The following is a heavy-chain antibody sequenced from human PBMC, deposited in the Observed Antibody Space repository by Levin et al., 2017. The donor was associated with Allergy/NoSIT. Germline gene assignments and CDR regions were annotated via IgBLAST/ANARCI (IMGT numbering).Heavy chain of an antibody. V-gene: IGHV3-21*01. CDR1: GFTFSSHS. Sequence: LSLTCAASGFTFSSHSMNWVRQAPGKGLEWVSSIGGTSTSIYYADSVKGRFTISRDNAKNSLYLQMNSLRAEDTAVYYCAREWGESFDYWGQGTLVTVSS. CDR2: IGGTSTSI. CDR3: AREWGESFDY. J-gene: IGHJ4*02. D-gene: IGHD3-16*01.